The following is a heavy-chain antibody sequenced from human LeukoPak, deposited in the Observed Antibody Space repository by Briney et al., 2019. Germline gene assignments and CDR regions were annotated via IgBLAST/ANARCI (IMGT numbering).Heavy chain of an antibody. CDR1: GGSISSGGYY. CDR3: AREEGYSYGLDY. CDR2: IYYSGST. D-gene: IGHD5-18*01. V-gene: IGHV4-31*03. Sequence: SETLSVTCTVSGGSISSGGYYWSWIRQHPAKGLEWIGYIYYSGSTYYNPSLKSRVTISVDTSKNQFSLKLSSVTAADTAVYYCAREEGYSYGLDYWGQGTLVTVSS. J-gene: IGHJ4*02.